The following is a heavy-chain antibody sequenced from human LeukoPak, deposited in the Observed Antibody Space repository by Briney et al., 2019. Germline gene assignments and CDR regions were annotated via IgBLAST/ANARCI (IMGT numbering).Heavy chain of an antibody. J-gene: IGHJ6*02. Sequence: ASVKVSCKASGYTFTSYYMHWVRQAPGQGLEWMGIINPSGGSTSYAQKFQGRVTMTRDTSTSTVYMELSSLRSEDTAVYYCAREEGPFRIVVVYGMDVGGQGTTVSVSS. CDR3: AREEGPFRIVVVYGMDV. CDR2: INPSGGST. V-gene: IGHV1-46*01. CDR1: GYTFTSYY. D-gene: IGHD3-22*01.